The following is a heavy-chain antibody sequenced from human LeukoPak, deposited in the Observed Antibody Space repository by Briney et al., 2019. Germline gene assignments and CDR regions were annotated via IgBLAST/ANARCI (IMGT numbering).Heavy chain of an antibody. CDR2: IYHSGST. V-gene: IGHV4-38-2*01. CDR3: ARTGYSGYVSDFDY. Sequence: SETLSLTCAVSGYSLSSRNYWVWIRQPPGKGLAWIGSIYHSGSTYYSPSLKSRVTISVDTSKNQFSLKLSSVTAADTAVYYCARTGYSGYVSDFDYWGQGTLVTVSS. J-gene: IGHJ4*02. D-gene: IGHD5-12*01. CDR1: GYSLSSRNY.